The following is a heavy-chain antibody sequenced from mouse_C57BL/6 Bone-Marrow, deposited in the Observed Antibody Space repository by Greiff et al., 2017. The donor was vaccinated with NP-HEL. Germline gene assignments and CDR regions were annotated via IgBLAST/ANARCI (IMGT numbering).Heavy chain of an antibody. D-gene: IGHD2-1*01. CDR3: ARLGKRYFDV. Sequence: VQLQQSGPELVKPGASVKISCKASGYSFTGYYMHWVKQSSEKSLEWIGEINPSTGGTSYNQKFKGKATLTVDKSSSTAYMQLKSLTSEDSAVYYCARLGKRYFDVWGTGTTVTVSS. J-gene: IGHJ1*03. V-gene: IGHV1-43*01. CDR2: INPSTGGT. CDR1: GYSFTGYY.